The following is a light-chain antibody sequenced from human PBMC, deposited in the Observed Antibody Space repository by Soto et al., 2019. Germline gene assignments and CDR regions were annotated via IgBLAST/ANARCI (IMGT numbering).Light chain of an antibody. Sequence: QLVLTQPASVSGSPGQSITISCTGTSSDAGGYNYVSWYQQHPGKAPKLMIYDVSNRPSGVSNRFSGSKSGNTASLTISGLQAEDEADYYCSSYTSSSSVVFGGGTKLTVL. CDR3: SSYTSSSSVV. CDR2: DVS. CDR1: SSDAGGYNY. J-gene: IGLJ2*01. V-gene: IGLV2-14*01.